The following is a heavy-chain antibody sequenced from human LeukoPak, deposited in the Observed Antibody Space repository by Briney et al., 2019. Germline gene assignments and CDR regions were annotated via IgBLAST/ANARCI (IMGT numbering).Heavy chain of an antibody. CDR1: GFTFSSYA. D-gene: IGHD6-19*01. CDR3: AREPSLIMTYSSDYNWFDP. V-gene: IGHV3-30-3*01. Sequence: GGSLRLSCAASGFTFSSYAMHWVRQAPSKGLEWVAVISYDGSNKYYADSVKGRFTISRDNSKNTLYLQMNSLRAEDTAVYYCAREPSLIMTYSSDYNWFDPWGQGTLVTVSS. J-gene: IGHJ5*02. CDR2: ISYDGSNK.